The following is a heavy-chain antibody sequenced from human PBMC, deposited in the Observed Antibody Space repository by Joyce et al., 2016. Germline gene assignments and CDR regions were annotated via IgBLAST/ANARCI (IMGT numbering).Heavy chain of an antibody. CDR3: ERDVRFGHFDY. J-gene: IGHJ4*02. V-gene: IGHV3-7*01. Sequence: EVQLVESGGGLVQSGGSLRLYCAASGFTFSDYWMSWVSQAPGKGLEWVANLNQDGSQTYYADSVRGRFTISRDNAKNSLYLQMNSLRAEDAALYYCERDVRFGHFDYWGQGTLVTVSS. CDR2: LNQDGSQT. CDR1: GFTFSDYW. D-gene: IGHD3-10*01.